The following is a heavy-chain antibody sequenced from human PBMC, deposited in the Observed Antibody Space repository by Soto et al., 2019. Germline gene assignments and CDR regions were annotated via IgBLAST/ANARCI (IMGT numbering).Heavy chain of an antibody. D-gene: IGHD2-15*01. V-gene: IGHV1-69*13. CDR3: ARDRPDGYCSGGSCYSPPPKNYYYGMDV. J-gene: IGHJ6*02. Sequence: ASVKVSCKASGGTFSSYAISWVRQAPGQGLEWMGGIIPIFGTANYAQKFQGRVTITADESTSTAYMELSSLRFEDTAVYYCARDRPDGYCSGGSCYSPPPKNYYYGMDVWGQGTTVTVSS. CDR2: IIPIFGTA. CDR1: GGTFSSYA.